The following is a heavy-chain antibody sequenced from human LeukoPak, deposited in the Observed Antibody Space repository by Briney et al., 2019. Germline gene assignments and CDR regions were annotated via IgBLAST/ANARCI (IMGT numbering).Heavy chain of an antibody. CDR3: AKLPIVVVVAATWWFDP. D-gene: IGHD2-15*01. J-gene: IGHJ5*02. CDR1: GFTFSSYA. CDR2: ISGSGGSI. Sequence: GGSLRLSCAASGFTFSSYAMSWVRQAPGKGLEWVSGISGSGGSIYYADSVKGRFTISRDNSKNTLYLQMNSLRAEDTAVYYCAKLPIVVVVAATWWFDPWGQGTLVTVSS. V-gene: IGHV3-23*01.